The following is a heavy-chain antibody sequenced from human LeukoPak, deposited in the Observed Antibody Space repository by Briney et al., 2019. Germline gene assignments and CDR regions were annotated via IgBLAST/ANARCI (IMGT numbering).Heavy chain of an antibody. J-gene: IGHJ4*02. CDR3: APAFYTSYHLGY. CDR2: IYKSGTI. Sequence: GGSLRLSCAVTGFTVTVNYMSWVRQARGKGLEWVSIIYKSGTISYADSVKGRLIISRDGSTNTVSLLMTSLRVEDTAAYYCAPAFYTSYHLGYSGQGTLVTVSS. D-gene: IGHD3-16*01. V-gene: IGHV3-66*01. CDR1: GFTVTVNY.